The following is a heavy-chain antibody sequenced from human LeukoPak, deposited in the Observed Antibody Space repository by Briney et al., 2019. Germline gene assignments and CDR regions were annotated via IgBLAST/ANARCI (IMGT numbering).Heavy chain of an antibody. V-gene: IGHV4-59*01. CDR1: GGSISSYY. CDR3: ATFYGSGSYYPDY. J-gene: IGHJ4*02. Sequence: SETLSLTCTVSGGSISSYYWSWIRQPPGKGLEWIGYIYYSGSTNYNPSLKSRVTISVDTSKNQFSLKLSSVTAADTAVYYCATFYGSGSYYPDYWGQGTLVTVPS. CDR2: IYYSGST. D-gene: IGHD3-10*01.